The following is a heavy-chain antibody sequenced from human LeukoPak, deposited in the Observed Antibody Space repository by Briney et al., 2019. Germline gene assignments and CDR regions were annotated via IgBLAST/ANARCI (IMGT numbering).Heavy chain of an antibody. D-gene: IGHD3-9*01. CDR2: IKQDGSET. V-gene: IGHV3-7*01. Sequence: GSLRLSCAASGFTFSNHWMSWVRQAPGKGLEWVANIKQDGSETYYVDSVKGRFTISRDNSKNTLYLQMNSLRAEDTAVYYCARDQVGYDILTGYYDYYYYYMDVWGKGTTVTISS. CDR3: ARDQVGYDILTGYYDYYYYYMDV. J-gene: IGHJ6*03. CDR1: GFTFSNHW.